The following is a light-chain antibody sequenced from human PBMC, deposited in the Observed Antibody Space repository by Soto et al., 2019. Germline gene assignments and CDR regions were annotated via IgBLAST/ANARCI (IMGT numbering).Light chain of an antibody. CDR3: SSYTSSSTVFV. CDR1: SSDVGGYNY. CDR2: DVS. J-gene: IGLJ2*01. Sequence: QSALTQPASVSGSPGQSITISCTGTSSDVGGYNYVSWYQQHPGKAPKLMIYDVSNRPSGVSNRFSGSKSGNTASLTISGLQAEDEDDYYCSSYTSSSTVFVFGGGTKLTVL. V-gene: IGLV2-14*01.